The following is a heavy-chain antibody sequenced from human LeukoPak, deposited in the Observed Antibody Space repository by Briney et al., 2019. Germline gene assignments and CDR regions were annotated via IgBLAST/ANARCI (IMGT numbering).Heavy chain of an antibody. J-gene: IGHJ4*02. D-gene: IGHD2-2*01. CDR3: ATRPAGLGLYFDN. CDR2: ISGSGGST. V-gene: IGHV3-23*01. Sequence: PGGSLRLSCAASGFTFSSYAMSWVRQAPGKGLEWVSDISGSGGSTYYADSVKGRFTISRDNSKNTLYLQMNSLRAGDTAVYYCATRPAGLGLYFDNWGQGTLVTVSS. CDR1: GFTFSSYA.